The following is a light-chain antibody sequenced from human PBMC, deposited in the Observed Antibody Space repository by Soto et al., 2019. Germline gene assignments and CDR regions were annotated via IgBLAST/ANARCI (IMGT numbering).Light chain of an antibody. V-gene: IGKV3-20*01. Sequence: VVMTPALATLSVSPRERATLSCRASQSLSSSYLAWYQQKPGQAPRLLIYGASNRATGIPDRFSGSGSGTDFTLTISRLEPEDFAVYYCQQYGSSCTFGQGTKVDIK. CDR2: GAS. J-gene: IGKJ1*01. CDR3: QQYGSSCT. CDR1: QSLSSSY.